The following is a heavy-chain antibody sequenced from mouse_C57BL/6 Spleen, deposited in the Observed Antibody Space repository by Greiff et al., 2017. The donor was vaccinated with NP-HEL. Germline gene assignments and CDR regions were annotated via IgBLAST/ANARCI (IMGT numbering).Heavy chain of an antibody. D-gene: IGHD1-1*01. Sequence: VKLVESGPELVKPGASVKLSCKASGYTFTSYDINWVKQRPGQGLEWIGWIYPRDGSTKYNEKFKGKATLTVDTSSSTAYMELHSLTSEDSAVYFCARGRYYGSSYGYFDVWGTGTTVTVSS. CDR3: ARGRYYGSSYGYFDV. CDR1: GYTFTSYD. J-gene: IGHJ1*03. CDR2: IYPRDGST. V-gene: IGHV1-85*01.